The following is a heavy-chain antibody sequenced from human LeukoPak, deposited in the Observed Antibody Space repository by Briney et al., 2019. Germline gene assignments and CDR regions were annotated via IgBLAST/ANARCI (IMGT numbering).Heavy chain of an antibody. CDR2: INNSGST. CDR3: ARRTYSSTWYFDY. CDR1: GGSFSGYY. V-gene: IGHV4-34*01. J-gene: IGHJ4*02. Sequence: SETLSLTCTVYGGSFSGYYWSWIRQPPGKGLEWIGDINNSGSTNYNPSLKSRVTISVDTSKNQFSLKLSSVTAADTAVYFCARRTYSSTWYFDYWGQGTLVTVSS. D-gene: IGHD6-13*01.